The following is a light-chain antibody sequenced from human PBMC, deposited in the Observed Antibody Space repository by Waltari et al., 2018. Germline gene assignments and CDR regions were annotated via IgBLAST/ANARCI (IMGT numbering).Light chain of an antibody. Sequence: QSVLTQPPSASGTPGQKVTISCSGSSSNIGSHTVNWYQQFPGTAPKLLIHSNNQRPAGVPDRFSGSKSGTSASLAISGLQSEDEADYYCSAWDDSLNGMWVFGGGTKLTVL. CDR1: SSNIGSHT. CDR3: SAWDDSLNGMWV. V-gene: IGLV1-44*01. J-gene: IGLJ3*02. CDR2: SNN.